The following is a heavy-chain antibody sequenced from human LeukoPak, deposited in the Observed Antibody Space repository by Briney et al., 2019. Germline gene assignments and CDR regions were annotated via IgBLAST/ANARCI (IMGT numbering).Heavy chain of an antibody. V-gene: IGHV4-34*01. J-gene: IGHJ4*02. CDR2: INHSGST. CDR1: DGSISSYY. CDR3: ARVGLAAARRVGFHY. D-gene: IGHD6-6*01. Sequence: PSETLSLTCTVSDGSISSYYWSWIRQPAGKGLEWIGEINHSGSTNYNPSLKSRVTISVDTSKNQFSLKLSSATAADTAVYYCARVGLAAARRVGFHYWGQGTLVTVSS.